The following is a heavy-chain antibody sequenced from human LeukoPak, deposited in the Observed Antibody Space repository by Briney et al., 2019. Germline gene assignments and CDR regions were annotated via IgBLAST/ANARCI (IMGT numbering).Heavy chain of an antibody. Sequence: GASVKVSCKASGGTFSSYAISWVRQAPGQGLEWMGGIIPIFGTANYAQKFQGRVTITADESTSTAYMELSSLRSEDTAVYYYARVYYYYMDVWGKGTTVTVSS. CDR1: GGTFSSYA. CDR2: IIPIFGTA. V-gene: IGHV1-69*13. J-gene: IGHJ6*03. CDR3: ARVYYYYMDV.